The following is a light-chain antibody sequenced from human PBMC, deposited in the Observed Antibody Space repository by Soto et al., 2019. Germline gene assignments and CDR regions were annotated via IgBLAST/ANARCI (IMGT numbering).Light chain of an antibody. V-gene: IGKV3-20*01. Sequence: ENVLTQSPGTLSLSPGERATLSCRASQSVSSSYLAWYQQTPGQAPRLLIYGASSRATGIPDRFSGSGSGTDFTLTISRLEPEDFAVYYCQQYGSSPPITFGQGTRLEIK. CDR1: QSVSSSY. CDR2: GAS. J-gene: IGKJ5*01. CDR3: QQYGSSPPIT.